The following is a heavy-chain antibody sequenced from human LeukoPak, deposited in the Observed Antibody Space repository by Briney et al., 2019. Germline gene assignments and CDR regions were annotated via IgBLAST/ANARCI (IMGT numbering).Heavy chain of an antibody. CDR2: ISGSGSST. D-gene: IGHD3-22*01. V-gene: IGHV3-23*01. J-gene: IGHJ4*02. CDR3: AKGYYYDSSGYYPIDY. Sequence: GGPLRLSCAASGFTFSSYAMSWVRQAPGKGLEWVSSISGSGSSTYFADSVKGRFTISRDNSKTTLYLQMNSLRAEDTAVYYCAKGYYYDSSGYYPIDYWGQGTLVTVSS. CDR1: GFTFSSYA.